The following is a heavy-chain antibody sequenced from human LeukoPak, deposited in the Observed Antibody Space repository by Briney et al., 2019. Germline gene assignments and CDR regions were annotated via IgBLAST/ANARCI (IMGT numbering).Heavy chain of an antibody. J-gene: IGHJ4*02. CDR3: ATGSLRLGEFSLGY. V-gene: IGHV1-24*01. D-gene: IGHD3-16*02. Sequence: EASVKVSCKVSGYTLTELSMHWVRQAPGKGLEWMGGFDPEDGETVYAQRFQGRVTMTEDTSTDTAYMELSSLRSEDTAVYYCATGSLRLGEFSLGYWGQGTLVTVSS. CDR2: FDPEDGET. CDR1: GYTLTELS.